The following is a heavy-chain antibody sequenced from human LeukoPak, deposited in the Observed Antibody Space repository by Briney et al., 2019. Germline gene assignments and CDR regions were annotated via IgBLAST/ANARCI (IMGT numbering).Heavy chain of an antibody. D-gene: IGHD2-15*01. V-gene: IGHV4-59*01. Sequence: SETLSLTCTVSGGSISSYYWSWIRQPPGKGLEWIGYIYYSGSTNYNPSIKSRVTISVDTSKNQFSLKLSSVTAADTAVYYCARDEGYCSGGSCYSGWFDPWGQGTLVTVSS. CDR2: IYYSGST. CDR3: ARDEGYCSGGSCYSGWFDP. J-gene: IGHJ5*02. CDR1: GGSISSYY.